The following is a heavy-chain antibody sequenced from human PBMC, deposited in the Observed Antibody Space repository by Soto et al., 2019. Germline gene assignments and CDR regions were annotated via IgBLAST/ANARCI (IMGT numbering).Heavy chain of an antibody. D-gene: IGHD3-9*01. CDR2: INPNSGGT. Sequence: ASVKVSCKASGYTFTGYYMHWLRQSPGQGLEWMGWINPNSGGTNYAQKFQGWVTMTRDTSISTAYMELSRLRSDDTAVYYCARSRYFDWLSYYGMDVWGQGTTVTVSS. CDR3: ARSRYFDWLSYYGMDV. V-gene: IGHV1-2*04. CDR1: GYTFTGYY. J-gene: IGHJ6*02.